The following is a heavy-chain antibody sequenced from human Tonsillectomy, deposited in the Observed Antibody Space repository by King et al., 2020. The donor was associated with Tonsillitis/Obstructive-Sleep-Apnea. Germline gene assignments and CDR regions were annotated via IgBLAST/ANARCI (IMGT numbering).Heavy chain of an antibody. CDR3: ARELGYCSSTSCPALYYYYYMDV. Sequence: VQLQQSGPGLVKPSQTLSLTCAISGDSVSSNSAAWNWIRQSPSRGLEWLGRTYYRSKWSNDYAVSVKSRITINPDTSKNQFSLQLNSVTPEDTAVYYCARELGYCSSTSCPALYYYYYMDVWGKGTTVTVSS. CDR1: GDSVSSNSAA. CDR2: TYYRSKWSN. D-gene: IGHD2-2*01. V-gene: IGHV6-1*01. J-gene: IGHJ6*03.